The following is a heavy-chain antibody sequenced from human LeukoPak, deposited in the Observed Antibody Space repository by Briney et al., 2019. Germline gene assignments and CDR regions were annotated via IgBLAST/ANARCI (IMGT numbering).Heavy chain of an antibody. D-gene: IGHD6-13*01. CDR1: GFTFSSYG. J-gene: IGHJ4*02. CDR2: ISYDGSNK. CDR3: AKALAAAGTDY. Sequence: GGSLRLSCAASGFTFSSYGMHWVRQAPGKGLEWVAVISYDGSNKYYADSVKGRFTISRDNSKNTLYLQMNSLRAEDTAVYYCAKALAAAGTDYWGQGTLVTVSS. V-gene: IGHV3-30*18.